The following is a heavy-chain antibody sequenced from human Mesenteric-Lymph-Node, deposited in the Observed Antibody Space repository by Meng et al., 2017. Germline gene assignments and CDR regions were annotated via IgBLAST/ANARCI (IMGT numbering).Heavy chain of an antibody. V-gene: IGHV3-33*08. CDR3: ARGSGYSYGLY. Sequence: GESLKISCAASGFTFTSYAMSWVRQAPGKGLEWVAVIWYDGSNKYYADSVKGRFTISRDNSKNTLYLQMNSLRAEDTAVYYCARGSGYSYGLYWGQGTLVTVSS. CDR1: GFTFTSYA. J-gene: IGHJ4*02. CDR2: IWYDGSNK. D-gene: IGHD5-18*01.